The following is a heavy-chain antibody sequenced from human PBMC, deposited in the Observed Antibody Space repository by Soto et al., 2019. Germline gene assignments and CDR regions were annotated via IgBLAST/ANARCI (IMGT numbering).Heavy chain of an antibody. Sequence: ASVKVSCKASGYTSADFGISWVRQATGQGLEWMGWMNPNSGNTGYAQKFQGRVTMTRNTSISTAYMELSSLRSEDTAVYYCARSHSSGWKNWLDPWGQGTMVTVYS. CDR3: ARSHSSGWKNWLDP. D-gene: IGHD6-19*01. J-gene: IGHJ5*02. V-gene: IGHV1-8*02. CDR1: GYTSADFG. CDR2: MNPNSGNT.